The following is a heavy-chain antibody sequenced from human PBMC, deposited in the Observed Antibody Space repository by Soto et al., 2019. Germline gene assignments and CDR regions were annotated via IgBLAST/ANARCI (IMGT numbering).Heavy chain of an antibody. D-gene: IGHD3-10*01. CDR3: ARASRVLLGFGESRLDYGMDV. CDR2: INPNSGGT. Sequence: QVQLVKSGAEVKKPGASVKVSCKASGYTFTGYYMHWVRQAPGQGLEWMGWINPNSGGTNYAQKFQGRVTMTRDTSISTAYMELSRLRSGATAVYYCARASRVLLGFGESRLDYGMDVWGQGTTVTVSS. CDR1: GYTFTGYY. J-gene: IGHJ6*02. V-gene: IGHV1-2*02.